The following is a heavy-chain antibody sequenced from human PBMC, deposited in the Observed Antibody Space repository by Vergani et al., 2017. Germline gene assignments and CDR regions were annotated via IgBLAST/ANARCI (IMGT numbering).Heavy chain of an antibody. V-gene: IGHV3-23*04. CDR2: ISGSGGST. Sequence: EVQLVESGGGLVKPGGSLRLSCAASGFTFSNAWMSWVRQAPGKGLEWVSAISGSGGSTYYADSVKGRFTISRDNSKNTLYLQMNSLRAEDTAVYYCARDQAYYGMDVWGQGTTVTVSS. CDR1: GFTFSNAW. J-gene: IGHJ6*02. CDR3: ARDQAYYGMDV.